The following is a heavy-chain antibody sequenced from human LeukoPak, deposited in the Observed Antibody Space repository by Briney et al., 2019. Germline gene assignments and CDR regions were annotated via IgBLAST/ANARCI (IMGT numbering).Heavy chain of an antibody. CDR1: GFTFSSYE. CDR3: AREMGYSGYAYAY. D-gene: IGHD5-12*01. CDR2: ISSSGSTI. J-gene: IGHJ4*02. Sequence: GGSLRLSCAASGFTFSSYEMNWVRQAPGKGLEWVSYISSSGSTIYYADSVKGRFTISRDNAKNSLYLQMNSLRAEDTAVYYCAREMGYSGYAYAYWGQGTLVTVSS. V-gene: IGHV3-48*03.